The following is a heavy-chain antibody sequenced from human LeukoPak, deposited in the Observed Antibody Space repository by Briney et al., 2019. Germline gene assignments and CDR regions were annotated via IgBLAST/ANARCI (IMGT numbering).Heavy chain of an antibody. J-gene: IGHJ4*02. V-gene: IGHV3-23*01. D-gene: IGHD3-22*01. Sequence: GGSPRLSCAASGFTFNIYAMSWVRQTPGKGLEWVSSITSRDATTYYTDSVKGRFTISRDNSENTLYLQMNSLRAEDTAIYYCVRDRPNYYDSSGHYYRRDGDYWGQGTLVTVSS. CDR1: GFTFNIYA. CDR2: ITSRDATT. CDR3: VRDRPNYYDSSGHYYRRDGDY.